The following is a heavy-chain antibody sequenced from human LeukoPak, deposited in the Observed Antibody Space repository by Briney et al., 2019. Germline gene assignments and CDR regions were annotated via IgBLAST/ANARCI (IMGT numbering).Heavy chain of an antibody. D-gene: IGHD1-14*01. CDR3: ARGRRSWSPPESFQQ. CDR1: GVSFSGDY. Sequence: SETLSLTCAVYGVSFSGDYWSWIRQPPGKELEWNGEISHIGSTNYHASLKSRVTISVETSKNQFPLKLSPVTAAHTPVFYCARGRRSWSPPESFQQWGQGTLVSVSS. V-gene: IGHV4-34*01. CDR2: ISHIGST. J-gene: IGHJ1*01.